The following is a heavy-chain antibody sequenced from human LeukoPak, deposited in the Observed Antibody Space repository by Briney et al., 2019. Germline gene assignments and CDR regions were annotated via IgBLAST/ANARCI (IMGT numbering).Heavy chain of an antibody. J-gene: IGHJ3*02. CDR3: ARETYLEDSSGDAFDI. CDR1: GSTISSSSYY. CDR2: IYYSGST. V-gene: IGHV4-39*06. D-gene: IGHD6-25*01. Sequence: SETLSLTCTVSGSTISSSSYYWGWLRQPPGKGLEWIRSIYYSGSTYYNPSLDRRVTLSVNTSKKQFAQKQGSVTAAAAAVYYRARETYLEDSSGDAFDIWGQGTMFTVSS.